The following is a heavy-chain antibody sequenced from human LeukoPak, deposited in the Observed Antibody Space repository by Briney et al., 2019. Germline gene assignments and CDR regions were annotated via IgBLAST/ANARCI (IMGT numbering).Heavy chain of an antibody. CDR2: IYYSGST. CDR3: ARASGYSNRYFDY. CDR1: GGSMNSYY. Sequence: PSETLSLTCAVSGGSMNSYYWSWIRQPPGKGLEWIGYIYYSGSTNYNPSLKSRVTISVDTSKNQFSLKLSSVTAADTAVYYCARASGYSNRYFDYWGQGTLVTVSS. V-gene: IGHV4-59*01. J-gene: IGHJ4*02. D-gene: IGHD6-13*01.